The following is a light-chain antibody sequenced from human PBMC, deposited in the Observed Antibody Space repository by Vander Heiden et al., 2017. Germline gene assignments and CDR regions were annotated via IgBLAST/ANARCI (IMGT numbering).Light chain of an antibody. Sequence: SELTQPLSVSVSPGQTVNITCSGDTLPKQYAFWYQQKAGQAPVVIIFKDFERPSGIPERFSASTSGTTVTLTINGVKPEDEADYYCQSSDNTDTYLIFGGGTKLTVL. CDR2: KDF. CDR1: TLPKQY. J-gene: IGLJ2*01. CDR3: QSSDNTDTYLI. V-gene: IGLV3-25*03.